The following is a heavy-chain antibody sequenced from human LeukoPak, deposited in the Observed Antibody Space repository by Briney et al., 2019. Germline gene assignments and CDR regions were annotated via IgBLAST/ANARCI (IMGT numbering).Heavy chain of an antibody. CDR2: INWNGGST. J-gene: IGHJ6*03. Sequence: GGSLRLSCAASGFTFDDYGMSWVRQAPGKGLEWVSGINWNGGSTGYADSVKGRFTISRDNAKNSLYLQMNSLRAEDTALYYCARDVGIVAGSYYYYYIDVWGKGTTVTVSS. V-gene: IGHV3-20*04. D-gene: IGHD2-15*01. CDR3: ARDVGIVAGSYYYYYIDV. CDR1: GFTFDDYG.